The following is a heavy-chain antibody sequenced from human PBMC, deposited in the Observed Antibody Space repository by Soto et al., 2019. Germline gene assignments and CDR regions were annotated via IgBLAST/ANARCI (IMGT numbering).Heavy chain of an antibody. CDR2: INHSGST. CDR1: GGSFSGYY. CDR3: ARTGRGSGYSYGYNY. V-gene: IGHV4-34*01. D-gene: IGHD5-18*01. Sequence: QVQLQQWGAGLLKPSETLSLTCAVYGGSFSGYYWSWIRQPPGKGLEWIGEINHSGSTNYNPSLKSRVTIAVDTSKNQFSLKLSSVTAADTAVYYCARTGRGSGYSYGYNYWGQGTLVTVSS. J-gene: IGHJ4*02.